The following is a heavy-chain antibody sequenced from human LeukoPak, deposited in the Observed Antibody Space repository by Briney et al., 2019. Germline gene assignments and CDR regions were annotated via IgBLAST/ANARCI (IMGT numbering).Heavy chain of an antibody. D-gene: IGHD6-13*01. CDR3: ARPPDSSSWYRHEYFQH. J-gene: IGHJ1*01. CDR1: GGTFSSYA. V-gene: IGHV1-69*13. Sequence: SVKVSCKASGGTFSSYAISWVRQAPGQGLEWMGGIIPIFGTANYAQKFQGRVTITADESTSTAYMELSSLRSEDTAVYYCARPPDSSSWYRHEYFQHWGQGTLVTVSS. CDR2: IIPIFGTA.